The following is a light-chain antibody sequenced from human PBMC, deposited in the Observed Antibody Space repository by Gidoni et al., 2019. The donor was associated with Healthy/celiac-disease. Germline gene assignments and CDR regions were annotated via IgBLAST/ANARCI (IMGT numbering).Light chain of an antibody. CDR2: WAS. CDR1: QSVLYSSNNKNY. CDR3: QQYYSSPLT. J-gene: IGKJ4*01. Sequence: DIVMTQSPDSLAVSLGERATINCKSSQSVLYSSNNKNYLAWYQQKPGQPPKGLIYWASTRESGVPDRISGSGSGTDFTLTISSLQAEDVAVYYCQQYYSSPLTFGGGTKVEIK. V-gene: IGKV4-1*01.